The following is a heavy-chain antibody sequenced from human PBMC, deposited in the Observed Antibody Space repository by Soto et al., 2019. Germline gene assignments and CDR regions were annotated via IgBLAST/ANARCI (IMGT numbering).Heavy chain of an antibody. V-gene: IGHV3-33*01. Sequence: GESLRLSCAASGFPFRDYPFHWVRQPPGKGLEWMAVVSYDGSDTYYAASVKGRFTISRDNAKNMLYLELTTLRADDTAVYYCARGHLVNTAYYYALDIWGQGTAVTVSS. CDR1: GFPFRDYP. J-gene: IGHJ6*02. CDR2: VSYDGSDT. D-gene: IGHD3-10*01. CDR3: ARGHLVNTAYYYALDI.